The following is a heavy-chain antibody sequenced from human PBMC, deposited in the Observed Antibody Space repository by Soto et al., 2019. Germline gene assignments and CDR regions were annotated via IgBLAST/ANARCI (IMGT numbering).Heavy chain of an antibody. J-gene: IGHJ4*02. CDR3: AKGGDSSGYEYYFDY. V-gene: IGHV4-59*01. CDR2: IYYSGST. Sequence: SETLSLTCTVSGGSISSYYWSWIRQPPGKGLEWIGYIYYSGSTNYNPSLKSRVTISVDTSKNQFSLKLSSVTAADTAVYYCAKGGDSSGYEYYFDYWGQGTLVTVS. CDR1: GGSISSYY. D-gene: IGHD3-22*01.